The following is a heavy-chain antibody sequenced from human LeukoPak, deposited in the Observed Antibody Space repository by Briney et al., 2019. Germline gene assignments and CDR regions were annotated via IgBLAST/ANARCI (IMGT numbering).Heavy chain of an antibody. V-gene: IGHV4-4*07. CDR3: ARVSRNFDAYYFDY. CDR2: FYASGSS. Sequence: SETLPLTCTVSDDSINTYYWSWIRKPAGKGLEWIGLFYASGSSAYNPSLKSRVTMSIDTSKNQFSLRLTSVTAADTAVYYCARVSRNFDAYYFDYWGQGALVTVSS. J-gene: IGHJ4*02. D-gene: IGHD3-9*01. CDR1: DDSINTYY.